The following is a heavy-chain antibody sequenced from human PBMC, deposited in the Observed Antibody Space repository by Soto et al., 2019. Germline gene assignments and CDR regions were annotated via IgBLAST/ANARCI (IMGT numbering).Heavy chain of an antibody. J-gene: IGHJ4*02. Sequence: LSLTCAVYGGSFSGYYWSWIRQPPGKGLEWIGEINHSGSTNYNPSLKSRVTISVDTSKNQFSLKLSSVTAADTAVYYCAGRGGVVPTDYWGQGTLVTVSS. V-gene: IGHV4-34*01. CDR1: GGSFSGYY. CDR3: AGRGGVVPTDY. D-gene: IGHD3-3*01. CDR2: INHSGST.